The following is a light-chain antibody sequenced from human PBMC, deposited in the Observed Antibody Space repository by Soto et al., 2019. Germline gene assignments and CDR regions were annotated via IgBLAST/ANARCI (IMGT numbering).Light chain of an antibody. CDR2: AAS. Sequence: DLQMTQSPSSLSASVGDRVTITCRASQSISSFLNWYQHKPGKAPRLLIYAASSLQSGVPSRFSGSGSGTDFTLTISSLQPEDFATYHCQQSHSIPPTFAQGTKVEI. CDR3: QQSHSIPPT. V-gene: IGKV1-39*01. CDR1: QSISSF. J-gene: IGKJ1*01.